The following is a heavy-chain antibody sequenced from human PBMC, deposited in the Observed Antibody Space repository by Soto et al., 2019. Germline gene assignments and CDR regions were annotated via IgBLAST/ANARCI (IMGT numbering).Heavy chain of an antibody. D-gene: IGHD5-18*01. V-gene: IGHV1-69*12. CDR1: GGTFSTYA. J-gene: IGHJ4*02. Sequence: QVQLVQSGAEVKKPESSVKVSCKAPGGTFSTYAISWVRQAPGQGLEWMGGIITMFGTANYAQRFQDRVTIPAAASTNTVYMELSSLRSEATAVYFCASGIQLWLRRINNGYSGWGQGTLVTVSS. CDR3: ASGIQLWLRRINNGYSG. CDR2: IITMFGTA.